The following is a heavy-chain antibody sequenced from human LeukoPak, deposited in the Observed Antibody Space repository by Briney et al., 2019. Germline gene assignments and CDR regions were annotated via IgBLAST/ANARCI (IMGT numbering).Heavy chain of an antibody. CDR2: ISGSGGST. CDR1: GFTFSSYA. J-gene: IGHJ4*02. Sequence: PGGSLRLSCAASGFTFSSYAMSWVRQAPVKGLEWVSAISGSGGSTYYADSVKGRFTISRDNSKNTLYLQMNSLRAEDTAVYYCAKTTGWYSVTGYYFDYWGQGTLVTVSS. D-gene: IGHD6-19*01. CDR3: AKTTGWYSVTGYYFDY. V-gene: IGHV3-23*01.